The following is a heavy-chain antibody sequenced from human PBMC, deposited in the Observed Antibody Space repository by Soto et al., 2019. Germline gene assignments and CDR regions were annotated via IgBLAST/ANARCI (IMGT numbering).Heavy chain of an antibody. J-gene: IGHJ4*02. D-gene: IGHD3-10*01. CDR1: GGSISTSSYF. CDR3: ARHRWGSGSYSGLLDF. Sequence: QLQLQESGPGLVKPSETLSLTCSVSGGSISTSSYFWGWIRQPPGKGLEWVGAVHYSGSANYRSSLQIRVTISVDTAPNQFSLRLRSVTAADTAVYYCARHRWGSGSYSGLLDFWGQGALVTVSS. V-gene: IGHV4-39*01. CDR2: VHYSGSA.